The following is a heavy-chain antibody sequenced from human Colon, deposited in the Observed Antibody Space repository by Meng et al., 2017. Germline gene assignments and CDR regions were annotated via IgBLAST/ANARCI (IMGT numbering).Heavy chain of an antibody. J-gene: IGHJ4*02. CDR2: IYHSGST. Sequence: QVWRRESGPGLVKPSGTRSLTCAVSVGSISSSNWWSWVRQPPGKGLEWIGEIYHSGSTNYNPSLKSRVTISVDKSKNQFSLKLSSVTAADTAVYYCASGRKYCSSTSCYGQFDYWGQGTLVTVSS. V-gene: IGHV4-4*02. CDR1: VGSISSSNW. D-gene: IGHD2-2*01. CDR3: ASGRKYCSSTSCYGQFDY.